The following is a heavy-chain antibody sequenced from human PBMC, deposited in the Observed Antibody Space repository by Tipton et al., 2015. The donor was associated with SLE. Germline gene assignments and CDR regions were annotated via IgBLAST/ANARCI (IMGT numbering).Heavy chain of an antibody. V-gene: IGHV3-23*01. D-gene: IGHD6-13*01. J-gene: IGHJ4*02. Sequence: GSLRLSCAASGFSFTTYPMSWVRQVPGKGLEWVAGISSGNTGGSTYYADSVKGRFSISRDDSKSTLYLQLNSLRAEDTAVFYCAKSPLTAGTGLLPLAFDLWGQGTLVTVSS. CDR1: GFSFTTYP. CDR3: AKSPLTAGTGLLPLAFDL. CDR2: ISSGNTGGST.